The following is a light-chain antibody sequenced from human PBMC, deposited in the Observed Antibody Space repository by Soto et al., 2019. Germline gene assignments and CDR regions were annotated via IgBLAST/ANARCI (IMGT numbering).Light chain of an antibody. CDR3: SSYTSSSTPRV. V-gene: IGLV2-14*01. CDR1: SSDVGGYNY. CDR2: EVS. J-gene: IGLJ1*01. Sequence: QSVLTQPASVSGSPGQSITISCTGTSSDVGGYNYVSWYQQHPGKAPKLMIYEVSNRPSGVSNRFSGSKSGNTASLTISVLQAEDEADYYCSSYTSSSTPRVFGTGTKVTVL.